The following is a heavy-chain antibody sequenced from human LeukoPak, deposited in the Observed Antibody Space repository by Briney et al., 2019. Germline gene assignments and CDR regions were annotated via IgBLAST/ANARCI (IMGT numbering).Heavy chain of an antibody. V-gene: IGHV1-2*02. CDR2: INPNSGGT. CDR1: GYTFTGYY. CDR3: ARALGCSSTSCYIVSFSDY. D-gene: IGHD2-2*02. J-gene: IGHJ4*02. Sequence: GASVKVSCKASGYTFTGYYMHWVRQAPGQGLEWMGWINPNSGGTNYAQKFQGRVTMTRDTSISTAYMELSRLRSDDTAVYYCARALGCSSTSCYIVSFSDYWGQGTLVTVSS.